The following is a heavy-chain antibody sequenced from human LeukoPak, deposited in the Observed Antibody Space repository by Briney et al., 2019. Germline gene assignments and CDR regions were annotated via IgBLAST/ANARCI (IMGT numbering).Heavy chain of an antibody. V-gene: IGHV3-53*01. D-gene: IGHD6-13*01. CDR1: GFTVSGNY. CDR2: IYSGGNT. Sequence: GGSLRLSCAASGFTVSGNYMSWVRQAPGKGLEGVSVIYSGGNTYYADSVKGRFTISRDISKSTLYLQMNSLRTEDTAVYYCAGAHSSSWSVFWGQGTLVTVSS. J-gene: IGHJ5*01. CDR3: AGAHSSSWSVF.